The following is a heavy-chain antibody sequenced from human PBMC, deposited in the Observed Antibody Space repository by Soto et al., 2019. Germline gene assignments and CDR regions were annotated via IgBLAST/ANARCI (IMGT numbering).Heavy chain of an antibody. CDR1: GFDFSDYA. CDR3: AKDGIPRNGVWDYFDI. CDR2: VGGSNDDK. J-gene: IGHJ3*02. Sequence: DVNLVQSGGGSVQPGGSLRLSCVASGFDFSDYAMSWVRQTPGKGLQWVSGVGGSNDDKKYAAFVRDRFDVSRDNSKKTLYMQINSLRGEDTGVYYCAKDGIPRNGVWDYFDIWGQGPRVTVSS. D-gene: IGHD2-8*01. V-gene: IGHV3-23*04.